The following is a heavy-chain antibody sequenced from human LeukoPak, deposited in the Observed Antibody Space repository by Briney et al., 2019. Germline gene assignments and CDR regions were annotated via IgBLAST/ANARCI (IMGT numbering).Heavy chain of an antibody. CDR3: ARDLDPSREGAVAGVDY. Sequence: QSGGSLRLSCAASGFTFSSYSVNWVRQAPGKGLEWVAVIWYDGSNKYYADSVKGRFTISRDNSKNTLYLQMNSLRAEDTAVYYCARDLDPSREGAVAGVDYWGQGTLVTVSS. J-gene: IGHJ4*02. CDR1: GFTFSSYS. V-gene: IGHV3-33*08. CDR2: IWYDGSNK. D-gene: IGHD6-19*01.